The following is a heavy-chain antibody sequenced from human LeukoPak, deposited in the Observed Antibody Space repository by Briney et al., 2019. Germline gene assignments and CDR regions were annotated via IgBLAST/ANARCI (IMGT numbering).Heavy chain of an antibody. V-gene: IGHV4-34*01. CDR3: ARVTGDSSGYYQVVFDY. CDR2: INHSGST. D-gene: IGHD3-22*01. J-gene: IGHJ4*02. Sequence: SETLSLTCAVYGGSFSGYYWSWIRQPPGKGLEWIGEINHSGSTNYNPSLKSRVTISVDTSKNQFSLKLSSVTAADTAVYYCARVTGDSSGYYQVVFDYWGRGTLVTVSS. CDR1: GGSFSGYY.